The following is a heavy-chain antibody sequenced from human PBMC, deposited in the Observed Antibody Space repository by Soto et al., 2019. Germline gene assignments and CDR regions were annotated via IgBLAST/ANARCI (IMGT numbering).Heavy chain of an antibody. CDR2: IDPSDSYT. J-gene: IGHJ3*02. D-gene: IGHD1-26*01. CDR1: GHSFTRYW. CDR3: ARRGWELPGAFDI. Sequence: GESLTISFTCSGHSFTRYWISWVRQMPGKGLEWMGRIDPSDSYTNYSPSFQGHVTISADKSISTAYLQWSSLKASDTAMYYCARRGWELPGAFDIWGQGTMVTVSS. V-gene: IGHV5-10-1*01.